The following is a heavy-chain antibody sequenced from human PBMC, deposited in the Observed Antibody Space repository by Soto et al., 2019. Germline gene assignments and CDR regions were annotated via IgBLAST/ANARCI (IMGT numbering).Heavy chain of an antibody. Sequence: SVKVSCKASGYTFTNYAIHWVRQAPGQRLEWMGWINAGNGNTKYSQKFQGRVTITRDTSASTAYMELSSLRSEDTAVYYCARGLNVYYSEHWGQGTLVTVSS. CDR2: INAGNGNT. V-gene: IGHV1-3*01. J-gene: IGHJ4*02. CDR1: GYTFTNYA. D-gene: IGHD3-16*01. CDR3: ARGLNVYYSEH.